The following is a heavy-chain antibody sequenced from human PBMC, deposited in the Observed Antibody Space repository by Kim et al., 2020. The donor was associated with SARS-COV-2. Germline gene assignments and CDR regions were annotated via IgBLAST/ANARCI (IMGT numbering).Heavy chain of an antibody. Sequence: ASVKVSCKASGYTFTTYYIHWVRQAPGQGLEWMGLLNPGSGSTSYAQKFQGRVTITGDTSTSTVYMELSSLRSEDTALYYCARDMEQRGANYGMDVWGHG. V-gene: IGHV1-46*01. J-gene: IGHJ6*02. CDR2: LNPGSGST. CDR1: GYTFTTYY. D-gene: IGHD6-25*01. CDR3: ARDMEQRGANYGMDV.